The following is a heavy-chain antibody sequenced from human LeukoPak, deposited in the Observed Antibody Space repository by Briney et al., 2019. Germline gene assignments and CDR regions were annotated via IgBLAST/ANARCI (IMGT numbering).Heavy chain of an antibody. D-gene: IGHD1-14*01. V-gene: IGHV3-33*01. CDR1: GFTFGGYG. CDR2: IAYDGSRA. Sequence: PGGSLRLSCAGPGFTFGGYGMHWFRQTPAKGLEWVAVIAYDGSRAFYADSVKGRFTISRDNSKNTMSVQMDELRAEDTAVYYCTRYNNDHFDYWGQGTLVTVSS. CDR3: TRYNNDHFDY. J-gene: IGHJ4*02.